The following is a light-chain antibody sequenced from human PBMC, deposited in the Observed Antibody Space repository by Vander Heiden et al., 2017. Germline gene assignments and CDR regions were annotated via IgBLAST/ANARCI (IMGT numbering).Light chain of an antibody. CDR1: QSVSSSY. CDR2: GAS. Sequence: VLTQSPGTLSLSPGERATLSCRASQSVSSSYLAWYQQKPGQAPRPLIYGASSRATGIPGRFSGSGSGTDFTLTISRLEPEDFAVYYCQQYGTSLFTFGQGTRLEIK. J-gene: IGKJ5*01. V-gene: IGKV3-20*01. CDR3: QQYGTSLFT.